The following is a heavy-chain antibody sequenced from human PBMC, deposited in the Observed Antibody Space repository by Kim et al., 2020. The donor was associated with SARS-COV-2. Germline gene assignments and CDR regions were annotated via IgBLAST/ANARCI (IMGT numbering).Heavy chain of an antibody. Sequence: SETLSLTCVVSGASISSSSCWSWVRQPPGKGLEWIGEVDHSGITSYNVSLKSRVTISVDKSKNQFSLRLNSVSAADTAVYYCARGVSSAWTLRAWFDPWG. CDR3: ARGVSSAWTLRAWFDP. D-gene: IGHD3-22*01. CDR1: GASISSSSC. V-gene: IGHV4-4*02. J-gene: IGHJ5*02. CDR2: VDHSGIT.